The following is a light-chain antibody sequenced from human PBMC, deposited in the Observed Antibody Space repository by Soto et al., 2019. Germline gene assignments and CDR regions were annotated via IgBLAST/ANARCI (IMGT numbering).Light chain of an antibody. V-gene: IGKV3-20*01. CDR3: HQYGASPRT. Sequence: EIVLTQSPGTLSLSPGERATLSCRASQSVSTTYFAWYQQKPGQAPRLLIYGTSRRATGIPDRFSGSGSGTDFTLTISRLEPEDFAVYYCHQYGASPRTFGQGTRVEV. CDR2: GTS. CDR1: QSVSTTY. J-gene: IGKJ1*01.